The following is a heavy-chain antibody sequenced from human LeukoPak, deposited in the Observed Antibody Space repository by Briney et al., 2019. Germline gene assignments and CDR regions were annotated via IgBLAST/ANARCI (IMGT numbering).Heavy chain of an antibody. J-gene: IGHJ4*02. CDR2: ISSGGST. V-gene: IGHV3-23*01. CDR1: GFTFSSYA. D-gene: IGHD3-16*02. Sequence: GGSLRLSCAASGFTFSSYAMSWVRQAPGKGLEWVSTISSGGSTYYAGSVKGRFTISRDNSKNTLYLHMNSLRAEDTAVYYCAKDFDYVWGSYRYDYFDYWGQGTLVTVSS. CDR3: AKDFDYVWGSYRYDYFDY.